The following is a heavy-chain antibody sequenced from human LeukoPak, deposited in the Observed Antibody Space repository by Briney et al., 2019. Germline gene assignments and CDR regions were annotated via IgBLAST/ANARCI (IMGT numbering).Heavy chain of an antibody. Sequence: GGSLRLSCVASGFTFSSYEMNWVRQAPGKGLEWVAFIRYDGSNKYYADSVKGRFTISRDNSKNTLYLQMNSLRAEDTAVYYCAKDQQRYGYNSGWFDPWGQGTLVSVSS. J-gene: IGHJ5*02. V-gene: IGHV3-30*02. CDR1: GFTFSSYE. CDR2: IRYDGSNK. D-gene: IGHD5-24*01. CDR3: AKDQQRYGYNSGWFDP.